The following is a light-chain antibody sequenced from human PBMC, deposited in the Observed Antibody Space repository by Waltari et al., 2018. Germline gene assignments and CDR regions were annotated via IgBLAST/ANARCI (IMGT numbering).Light chain of an antibody. CDR1: TGAVTSNDH. CDR2: STN. V-gene: IGLV7-43*01. J-gene: IGLJ2*01. Sequence: QTVVTQEPSLTVSPGGTVTLTCASSTGAVTSNDHPNWFQQKPGQAPTALIYSTNNKQSWAPGRFSGSLLGGKAALQLSGVQPEDEADYYCLLYHGGAQVFGGGTKLTVL. CDR3: LLYHGGAQV.